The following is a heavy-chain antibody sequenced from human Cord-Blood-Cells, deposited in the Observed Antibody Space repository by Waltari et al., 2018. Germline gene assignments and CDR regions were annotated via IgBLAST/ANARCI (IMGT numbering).Heavy chain of an antibody. CDR1: GGTFSSYA. J-gene: IGHJ6*02. CDR2: IIPIFGTA. CDR3: ASHYDSSGYYYYYGMDV. Sequence: QVQLVQSGAEVKKPGSSVKVSCKASGGTFSSYAISWVRQAPGQGLEWMGGIIPIFGTANYAQKFQGRVTITADESMSTAYMELSSLRSEDTAVYYCASHYDSSGYYYYYGMDVWGQGTTVTVSS. V-gene: IGHV1-69*01. D-gene: IGHD3-22*01.